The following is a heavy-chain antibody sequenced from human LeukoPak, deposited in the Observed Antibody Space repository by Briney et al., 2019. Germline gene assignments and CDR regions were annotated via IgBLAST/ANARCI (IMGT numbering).Heavy chain of an antibody. CDR2: INWNGAST. CDR1: GFTFDDYG. Sequence: PGGSLRLSCAASGFTFDDYGMSWVREAPGKGLEWVSAINWNGASTGYTDSVKGRFTISRDNAKNSLYLQMNSLRAEDTALYYCARVDTTGWYGGAFDYWGQGTLVTVSS. V-gene: IGHV3-20*04. D-gene: IGHD6-19*01. J-gene: IGHJ4*02. CDR3: ARVDTTGWYGGAFDY.